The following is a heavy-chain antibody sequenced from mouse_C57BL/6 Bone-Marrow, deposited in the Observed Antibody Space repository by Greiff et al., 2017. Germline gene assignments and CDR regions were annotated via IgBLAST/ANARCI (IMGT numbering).Heavy chain of an antibody. CDR3: TTRVYYGSSYWYFDF. Sequence: VQLKQSGAELVRPGASVKLSCTASGFNIKDDYMHWVKQRPEQGLEWIGWIDPENGDTEYASKFQGKATITADTSSNTAYLQLSSLTSEDTAVYYCTTRVYYGSSYWYFDFWGTGTTVTVSS. CDR2: IDPENGDT. J-gene: IGHJ1*03. D-gene: IGHD1-1*01. V-gene: IGHV14-4*01. CDR1: GFNIKDDY.